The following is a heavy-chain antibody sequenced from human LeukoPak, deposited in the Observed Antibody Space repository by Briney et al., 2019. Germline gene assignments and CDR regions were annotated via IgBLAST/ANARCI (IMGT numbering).Heavy chain of an antibody. CDR1: GFTFSSHS. J-gene: IGHJ4*02. CDR2: IGSSSTSI. D-gene: IGHD3-3*01. Sequence: PGGSLRLSCVASGFTFSSHSMNWVRQAPGEGLEWVSSIGSSSTSIYYANSLKGRFTISRDNAKNSLYLQMNSLRAEDTATYYCARDPRGFWSGYPSLFDYWGQGTLVTVSS. V-gene: IGHV3-21*01. CDR3: ARDPRGFWSGYPSLFDY.